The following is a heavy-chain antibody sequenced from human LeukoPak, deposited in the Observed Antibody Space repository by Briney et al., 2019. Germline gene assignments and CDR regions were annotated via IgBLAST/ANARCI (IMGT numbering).Heavy chain of an antibody. D-gene: IGHD6-13*01. J-gene: IGHJ5*02. CDR2: IYTSGST. CDR1: GDSISSYY. V-gene: IGHV4-4*07. CDR3: ARDRLSGYSSSWYYGTNWFDP. Sequence: SETLSLTCTVSGDSISSYYWNWIRQPAGKGLEWIGRIYTSGSTNYNPSLKSRVTMSVDTSKNQFSLKLSSVTAADTAVYYCARDRLSGYSSSWYYGTNWFDPWGQGTLVTVSS.